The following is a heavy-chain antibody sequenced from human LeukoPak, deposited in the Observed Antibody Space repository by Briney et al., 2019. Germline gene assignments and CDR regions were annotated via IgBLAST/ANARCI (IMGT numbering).Heavy chain of an antibody. CDR1: GGSFSGYY. Sequence: SETLSLTCAVYGGSFSGYYWSWIRQPPGKGLEWIGEINHSGSTNYNPSLKSRVTISVDTSKNQFSLKLSSVTAADPAVYYCASQGLRYFDWLAPFDYWGQGTLVTVSS. CDR2: INHSGST. D-gene: IGHD3-9*01. J-gene: IGHJ4*02. V-gene: IGHV4-34*01. CDR3: ASQGLRYFDWLAPFDY.